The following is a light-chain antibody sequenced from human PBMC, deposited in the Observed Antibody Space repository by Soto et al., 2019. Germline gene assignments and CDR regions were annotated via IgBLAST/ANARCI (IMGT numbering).Light chain of an antibody. CDR2: KAS. V-gene: IGKV1-5*03. Sequence: IQGTPSPATLSVSLRERFIITFRSSKNTNTWVAWYQKKTGKAPKLLIYKASTLKSGVPSRFSGSGSGTEFTLTISSLQPEDFAPYYCQQANSFPIPFGQGTRLAI. J-gene: IGKJ5*01. CDR1: KNTNTW. CDR3: QQANSFPIP.